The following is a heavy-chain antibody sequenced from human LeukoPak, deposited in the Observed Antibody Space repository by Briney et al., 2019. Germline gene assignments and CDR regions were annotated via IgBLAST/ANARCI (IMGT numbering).Heavy chain of an antibody. V-gene: IGHV4-59*01. J-gene: IGHJ4*02. CDR1: GGSISDYY. CDR2: IYYSGST. Sequence: PSETLSLTCTVSGGSISDYYWSWIRQPPGKGLEWIGYIYYSGSTNYNPSLKSRITISIDTSKNQLSLKLGSVTAADTAVYYCARGRQQLDYWGQGTLVTVSS. CDR3: ARGRQQLDY. D-gene: IGHD6-13*01.